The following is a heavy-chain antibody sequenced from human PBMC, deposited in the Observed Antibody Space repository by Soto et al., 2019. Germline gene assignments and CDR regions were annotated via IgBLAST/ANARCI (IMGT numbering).Heavy chain of an antibody. D-gene: IGHD3-10*01. Sequence: SETLSLTCAVSGGSISGIAYFWGWIRRPPGKGLEWIGYIYYSGSTYYNPSLKSRVTISVDTSKNQFSLKLSSVTAADTAVYYCARNQAVTINWFDPWGQGTLVTVSS. J-gene: IGHJ5*02. CDR1: GGSISGIAYF. CDR2: IYYSGST. V-gene: IGHV4-31*11. CDR3: ARNQAVTINWFDP.